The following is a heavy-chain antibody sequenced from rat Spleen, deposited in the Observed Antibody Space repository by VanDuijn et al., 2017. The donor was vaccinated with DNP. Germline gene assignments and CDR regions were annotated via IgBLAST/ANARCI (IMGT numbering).Heavy chain of an antibody. D-gene: IGHD1-7*01. V-gene: IGHV5-7*01. CDR3: ARAGSRYAMDV. CDR1: GFTLSHYN. J-gene: IGHJ4*01. Sequence: EVQLVESGGGLVQPGRSLKLSCAASGFTLSHYNMTWVRQAPQKGLEWVATITYVGRITYYRDSVKGRFTISRDNAKNALYLQMDGLTSEDTATYYCARAGSRYAMDVWGQGTSVTVSS. CDR2: ITYVGRIT.